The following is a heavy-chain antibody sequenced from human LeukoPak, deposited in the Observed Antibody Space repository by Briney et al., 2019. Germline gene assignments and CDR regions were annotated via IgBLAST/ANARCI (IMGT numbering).Heavy chain of an antibody. CDR2: ISTTSNTI. D-gene: IGHD2/OR15-2a*01. CDR1: GFTFRSYS. V-gene: IGHV3-48*04. CDR3: ARALSITPYYFDY. Sequence: GGSLRLSCAVSGFTFRSYSMNWVRQAPGKGLEWISYISTTSNTISYADSEKGRFTISRDNAKNSMYLQMSSLRAEDTALYYSARALSITPYYFDYWGLGTLVTVSS. J-gene: IGHJ4*02.